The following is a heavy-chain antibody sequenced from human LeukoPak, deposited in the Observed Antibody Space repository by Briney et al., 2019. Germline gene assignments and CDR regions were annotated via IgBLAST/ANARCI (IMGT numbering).Heavy chain of an antibody. D-gene: IGHD2-2*02. V-gene: IGHV4-39*02. CDR1: GGSISSSSYY. Sequence: SETLSLTCTVSGGSISSSSYYWGWIRQPPGKGLEWIGSIYYSGSTYYNPSLKSRVTISVDTSKNQFSLKLSSVTAADTAVYYCARDATPLVVPAAISRWFDPWGQGTLVTVSS. CDR3: ARDATPLVVPAAISRWFDP. CDR2: IYYSGST. J-gene: IGHJ5*02.